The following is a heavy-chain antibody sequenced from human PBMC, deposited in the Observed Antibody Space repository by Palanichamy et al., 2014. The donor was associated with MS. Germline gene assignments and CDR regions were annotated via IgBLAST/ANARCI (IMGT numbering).Heavy chain of an antibody. CDR2: INYSGST. CDR3: ERDPVSSPYGDYDLDH. J-gene: IGHJ4*02. V-gene: IGHV4-39*07. D-gene: IGHD4-17*01. CDR1: GGSISSTNYY. Sequence: QVQLQESGPGLVKPSETLSLTCTVSGGSISSTNYYWGWIRQPPGKGLEWIGHINYSGSTYYNPSLKSRVTISVDTSKNQFSLKLSSVTAADTAVYYCERDPVSSPYGDYDLDHWGQGTLVTVSS.